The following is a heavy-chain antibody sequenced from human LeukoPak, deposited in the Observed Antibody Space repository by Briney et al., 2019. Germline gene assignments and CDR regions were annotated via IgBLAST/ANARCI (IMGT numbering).Heavy chain of an antibody. V-gene: IGHV5-51*01. CDR2: IYPGDSDT. Sequence: GASLQISCQGSGYTFTSYWIGWGRQLPGKGVEWMGIIYPGDSDTRYSPSFQGQVTISVDTSIHTAYPQWSSLRASNTATYFSARPLTLSCPPGGSWGQGTLVTVSS. CDR1: GYTFTSYW. J-gene: IGHJ5*02. D-gene: IGHD2-8*02. CDR3: ARPLTLSCPPGGS.